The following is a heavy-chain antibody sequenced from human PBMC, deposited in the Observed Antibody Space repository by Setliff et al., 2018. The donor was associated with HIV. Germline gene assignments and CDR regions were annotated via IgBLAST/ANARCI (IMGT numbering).Heavy chain of an antibody. CDR1: GGSLSSYY. J-gene: IGHJ4*02. D-gene: IGHD5-12*01. CDR3: ARRSGYAEDY. CDR2: INPSGSP. Sequence: KPSETLSLTCDGYGGSLSSYYWTWIRQAPGKGLEWIGEINPSGSPDYNPSLKSRVTISVDTSKKQFSLKLSSVTAADTAVYYCARRSGYAEDYWGQGTLVTVSS. V-gene: IGHV4-34*01.